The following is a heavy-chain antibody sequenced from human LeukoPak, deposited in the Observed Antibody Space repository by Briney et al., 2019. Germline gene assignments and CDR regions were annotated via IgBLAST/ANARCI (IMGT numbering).Heavy chain of an antibody. J-gene: IGHJ5*02. Sequence: SETLSLTCAVYGGSFSGYYWSWIRQPPGKGLEWIGEINHSGSTNYNPSLKSRVTISVDTSKNQFSLKLSSVTAADTAVYYCARGMVVAAAPNWFVTWGQGTLVTVSS. CDR2: INHSGST. V-gene: IGHV4-34*01. CDR1: GGSFSGYY. CDR3: ARGMVVAAAPNWFVT. D-gene: IGHD2-15*01.